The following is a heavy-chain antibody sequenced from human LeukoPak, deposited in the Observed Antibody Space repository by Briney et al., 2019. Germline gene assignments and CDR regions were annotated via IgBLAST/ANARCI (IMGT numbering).Heavy chain of an antibody. J-gene: IGHJ1*01. V-gene: IGHV3-74*01. CDR1: GFTFSSYW. Sequence: GGSLRLSCAASGFTFSSYWMHWVRHAPGKGLVWVSRINSDGSSTSYADSVKGRFTISRDNAKNTLHLQMNSLRAEDTAVYYYASARRAEYFQHWGQGTLVTVSS. CDR2: INSDGSST. CDR3: ASARRAEYFQH.